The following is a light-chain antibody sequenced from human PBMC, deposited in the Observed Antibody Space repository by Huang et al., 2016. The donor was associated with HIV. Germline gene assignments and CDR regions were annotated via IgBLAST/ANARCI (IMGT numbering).Light chain of an antibody. CDR2: DAS. CDR3: QQYDNLPPALT. CDR1: QDISNY. V-gene: IGKV1-33*01. Sequence: DVQMTQSPSSLSASIGDRVTITCQASQDISNYLNWYQQKPGKAPKLLIYDASSLEIGVPSRFSGSGSGTYVTFTITSLQPEDIATYYCQQYDNLPPALTFGGGTKVEIK. J-gene: IGKJ4*01.